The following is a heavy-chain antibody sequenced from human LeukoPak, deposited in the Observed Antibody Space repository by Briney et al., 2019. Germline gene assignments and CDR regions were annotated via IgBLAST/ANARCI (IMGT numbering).Heavy chain of an antibody. D-gene: IGHD3-3*01. V-gene: IGHV3-64*01. CDR2: ISSNGGST. CDR3: ARDGPRRGFLGH. CDR1: GFTFSSYA. J-gene: IGHJ4*02. Sequence: RPGGSLRLSCAASGFTFSSYAMHWVRQAPGKGLEYVSAISSNGGSTYYANSVKGRFTISRDNSKNTLYLQMNSLRAEDTAVYYCARDGPRRGFLGHWGQGTLVTVSS.